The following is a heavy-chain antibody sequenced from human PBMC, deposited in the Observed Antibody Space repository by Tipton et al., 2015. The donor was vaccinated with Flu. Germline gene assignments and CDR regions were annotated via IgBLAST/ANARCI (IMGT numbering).Heavy chain of an antibody. CDR3: ARSVWGTPYFDY. D-gene: IGHD3-16*01. CDR1: GGSFSGYY. V-gene: IGHV4-34*01. Sequence: TLSLTCAVYGGSFSGYYWSWIRQPPGRGLEWIGEINHSGSTNYNPSLKSRVTISVDTSKNQFSLKLSSVTAADTAVYYCARSVWGTPYFDYWGQGTLVTVSS. J-gene: IGHJ4*02. CDR2: INHSGST.